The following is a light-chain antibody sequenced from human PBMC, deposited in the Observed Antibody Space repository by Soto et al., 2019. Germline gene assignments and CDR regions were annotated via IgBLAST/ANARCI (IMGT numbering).Light chain of an antibody. Sequence: DIVLTQSPGTLSLSPGERATLSCRASQSISSTYLAWYQQTPGQAPRLLIYDASNRATGIPDRFSGSGSGTDFTLTISRLEPEDFAVYYCQQYGSSPTFGQGTKVDIK. V-gene: IGKV3-20*01. CDR2: DAS. J-gene: IGKJ1*01. CDR3: QQYGSSPT. CDR1: QSISSTY.